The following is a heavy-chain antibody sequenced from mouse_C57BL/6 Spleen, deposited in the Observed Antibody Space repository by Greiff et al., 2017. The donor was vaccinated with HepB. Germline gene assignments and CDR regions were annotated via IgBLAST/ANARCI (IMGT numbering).Heavy chain of an antibody. CDR3: ARGYGSRYGGFDY. D-gene: IGHD1-1*01. CDR1: GYTFTSYW. J-gene: IGHJ2*01. CDR2: IDPSDSYT. V-gene: IGHV1-69*01. Sequence: VQLQQPGAELVMPGASVKLSCKASGYTFTSYWMHWVKQRPGQGLEWIGEIDPSDSYTNYNQKFKGKSTLTVDKSSSTAYMQLSSLTSEDSAVYYCARGYGSRYGGFDYGGQGTTLTVSS.